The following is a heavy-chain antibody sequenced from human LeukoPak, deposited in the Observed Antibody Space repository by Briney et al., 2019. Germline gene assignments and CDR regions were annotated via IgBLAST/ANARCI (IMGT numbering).Heavy chain of an antibody. CDR1: GGSISSYY. D-gene: IGHD6-6*01. Sequence: SETLSLTCTGSGGSISSYYWSWIRQPPGKGLEWIGYIYYSGSTNYNPSLKSRVTISVDTSKNQFSLKLSSVTAADTAVYYCARRLRYSSSTNYYMDVWGKGTTVTVSS. J-gene: IGHJ6*03. CDR3: ARRLRYSSSTNYYMDV. CDR2: IYYSGST. V-gene: IGHV4-59*01.